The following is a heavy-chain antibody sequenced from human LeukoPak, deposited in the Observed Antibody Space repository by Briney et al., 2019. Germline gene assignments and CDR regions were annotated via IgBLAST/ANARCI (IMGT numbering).Heavy chain of an antibody. CDR2: IYPGDSDT. Sequence: GESLKISCKGSGYSFTSYWIGWVRQMPGKGLEWRAIIYPGDSDTRYSPSFQGQVTISADKSISTAYLQWSSLKASDTAMYYCASPSSGWGSAFDIWGQGTMVTVSS. CDR1: GYSFTSYW. J-gene: IGHJ3*02. V-gene: IGHV5-51*01. CDR3: ASPSSGWGSAFDI. D-gene: IGHD6-19*01.